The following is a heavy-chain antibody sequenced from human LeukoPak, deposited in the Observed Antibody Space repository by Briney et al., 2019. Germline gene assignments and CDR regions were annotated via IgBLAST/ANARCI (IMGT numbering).Heavy chain of an antibody. Sequence: SVKVSCKASGFTFTRSAMQWVRQACGQRLEWIGWIVVGSGNTKYAQKFQERVTITRDMSTGTAYMELSSLRSDDTAVYYCARDFHSGSYRADFDYWGQGTLVTVSS. D-gene: IGHD1-26*01. CDR2: IVVGSGNT. J-gene: IGHJ4*02. CDR1: GFTFTRSA. V-gene: IGHV1-58*02. CDR3: ARDFHSGSYRADFDY.